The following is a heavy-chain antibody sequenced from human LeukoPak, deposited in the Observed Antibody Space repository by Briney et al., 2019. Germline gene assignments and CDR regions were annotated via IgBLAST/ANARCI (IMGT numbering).Heavy chain of an antibody. CDR1: GDSISDYY. J-gene: IGHJ4*02. D-gene: IGHD3-22*01. CDR3: ARVRDDSGYRGDFDN. CDR2: IYSTGSA. Sequence: PSETLSLTCTVSGDSISDYYWSWVRQSGGKRLEWVGRIYSTGSANYNPSLKSRVTMSVDTSKNQFSLKLTSVTAADTAVYYCARVRDDSGYRGDFDNWGQRTLVTVSS. V-gene: IGHV4-4*07.